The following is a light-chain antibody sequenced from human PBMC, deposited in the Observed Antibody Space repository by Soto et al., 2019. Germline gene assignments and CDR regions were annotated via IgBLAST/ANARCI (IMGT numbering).Light chain of an antibody. Sequence: QSVLAQPASVSGSPGQSITISCTGTSSDVGAYNSVSWYQQHPHRAPQVIIYKGTQWPSGVSNRFSGSTSGNAASLTISALQADDEADYFCCSSAPESTYVFGTGTKLTVL. CDR2: KGT. CDR1: SSDVGAYNS. CDR3: CSSAPESTYV. V-gene: IGLV2-23*01. J-gene: IGLJ1*01.